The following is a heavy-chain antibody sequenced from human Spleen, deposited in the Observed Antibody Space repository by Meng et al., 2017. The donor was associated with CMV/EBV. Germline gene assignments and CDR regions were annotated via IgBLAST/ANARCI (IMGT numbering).Heavy chain of an antibody. D-gene: IGHD2-21*02. CDR3: ARDRAHYGGDSGNLDF. Sequence: LRLSCVISGDSVSGDSATWNWIRQSPSRGLEWLGRTYYRSKWYNDYAVSVKSRITINPDTSRNQFSLQLNSVTPEDTAVYYCARDRAHYGGDSGNLDFWGQGTLVTVSS. J-gene: IGHJ4*02. CDR1: GDSVSGDSAT. V-gene: IGHV6-1*01. CDR2: TYYRSKWYN.